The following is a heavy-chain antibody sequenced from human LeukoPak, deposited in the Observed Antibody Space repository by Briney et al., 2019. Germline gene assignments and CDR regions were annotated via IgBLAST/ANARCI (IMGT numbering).Heavy chain of an antibody. V-gene: IGHV4-34*01. CDR2: INHSGST. CDR1: GGSFSGYY. J-gene: IGHJ4*02. D-gene: IGHD3-22*01. Sequence: SETLSLTCAVYGGSFSGYYWSWIRQPPGKGLEWIGEINHSGSTNYNPSLKSRATISVDTPKNQFSLKLSSVTAADTAVYYCARVVPYYYDSSGYNDYWGQGTLVTVSS. CDR3: ARVVPYYYDSSGYNDY.